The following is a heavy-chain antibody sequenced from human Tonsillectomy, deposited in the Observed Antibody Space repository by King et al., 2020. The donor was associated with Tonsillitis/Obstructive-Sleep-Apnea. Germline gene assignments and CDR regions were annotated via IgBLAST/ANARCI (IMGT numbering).Heavy chain of an antibody. J-gene: IGHJ4*02. CDR1: GGSFSSSSYY. D-gene: IGHD5-12*01. Sequence: QLQESGPGLVKPSETLSLTCTVSGGSFSSSSYYWGWIRQPPGKGLEWIGSIYYSGSTYSNPSLKSRVTISVDTSKNQFSLKLSSVTAADTAVYYCARRGRVATIDYWGQGTLVTVSS. V-gene: IGHV4-39*01. CDR2: IYYSGST. CDR3: ARRGRVATIDY.